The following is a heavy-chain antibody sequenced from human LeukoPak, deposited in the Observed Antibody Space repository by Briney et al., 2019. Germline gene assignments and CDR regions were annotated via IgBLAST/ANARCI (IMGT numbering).Heavy chain of an antibody. V-gene: IGHV3-74*01. D-gene: IGHD1-26*01. CDR1: GFTFSSYW. CDR2: INTDGSSR. Sequence: PGGSLRLSCAASGFTFSSYWIHWVRQAPGKGLVWVSRINTDGSSRNYADSVKGRFTISRDNAKNTLHLQMNSPRAEDTAVYYCARDTVGAYDYWGQGTLVIVFS. J-gene: IGHJ4*02. CDR3: ARDTVGAYDY.